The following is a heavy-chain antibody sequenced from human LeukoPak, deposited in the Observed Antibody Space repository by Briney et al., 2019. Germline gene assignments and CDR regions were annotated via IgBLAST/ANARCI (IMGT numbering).Heavy chain of an antibody. J-gene: IGHJ6*02. CDR2: IYYSGST. Sequence: SETLSLTCTVSGGSISSGDYYWSWIRQPPGKGLEWIGYIYYSGSTYYNPSLKSRVTISVDTSKNQFSLKLSSVTAADTAVYYCATSPMSTAVVAYYCYGMDVWGQGTTVTVSS. V-gene: IGHV4-30-4*01. D-gene: IGHD5-18*01. CDR1: GGSISSGDYY. CDR3: ATSPMSTAVVAYYCYGMDV.